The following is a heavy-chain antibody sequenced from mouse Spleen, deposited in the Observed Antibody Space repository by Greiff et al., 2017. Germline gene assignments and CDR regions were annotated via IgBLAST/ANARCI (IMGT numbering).Heavy chain of an antibody. CDR3: AWELGRGFAY. J-gene: IGHJ3*01. D-gene: IGHD4-1*01. Sequence: QVTLKESGPELVKPGASVKISCKASGYSFTSYYIHWVKQRPGQGLEWIGWIYPGSGNTKYNEKFKGKATLTADTSSSTAYMQLSSLTSEDSAVYYCAWELGRGFAYWGQGTLVTVSA. CDR2: IYPGSGNT. V-gene: IGHV1-66*01. CDR1: GYSFTSYY.